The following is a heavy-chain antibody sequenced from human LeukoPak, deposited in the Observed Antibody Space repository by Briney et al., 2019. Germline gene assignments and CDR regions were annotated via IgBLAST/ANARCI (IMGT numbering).Heavy chain of an antibody. Sequence: ASVKVSCKASGYTFTGYYMHWVRQAPGQGLEWMGWISAYNGNTNYAQKLQGRVTMTTDTSTSTAYMELRSLRSDDTAVYYCARALYYDFWSGYYAYYYYYMDVWGKGTTVTVSS. D-gene: IGHD3-3*01. CDR2: ISAYNGNT. CDR3: ARALYYDFWSGYYAYYYYYMDV. CDR1: GYTFTGYY. V-gene: IGHV1-18*04. J-gene: IGHJ6*03.